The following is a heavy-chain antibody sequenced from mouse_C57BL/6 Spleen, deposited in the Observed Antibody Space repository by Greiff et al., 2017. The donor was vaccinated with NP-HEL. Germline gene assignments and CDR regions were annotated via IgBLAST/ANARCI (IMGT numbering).Heavy chain of an antibody. D-gene: IGHD1-1*01. CDR1: GFNIKDYY. Sequence: EVQLQQSGAELVRPGASVKLSCTASGFNIKDYYMHWVKQRPEQGLEWIGRIDPEDGDTEYAPKFQGKATMTADTSSNTACLQLSSLTSEDTAVYYCIYCGSGFDDWGQGTTLTVSS. CDR3: IYCGSGFDD. CDR2: IDPEDGDT. V-gene: IGHV14-1*01. J-gene: IGHJ2*01.